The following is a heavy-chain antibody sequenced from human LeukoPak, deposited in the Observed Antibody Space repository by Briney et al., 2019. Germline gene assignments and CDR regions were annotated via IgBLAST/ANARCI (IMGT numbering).Heavy chain of an antibody. V-gene: IGHV3-74*01. D-gene: IGHD3-22*01. CDR3: ARAPSEIGGYYPEYFRH. CDR2: IKSDGST. CDR1: GFTFSAYW. J-gene: IGHJ1*01. Sequence: GGSLRLSCAASGFTFSAYWMHWVRQAPGKGLGWVSRIKSDGSTNYADSVKGRFTISRDNAKNTVSLQMNSLRPEDTGVYYCARAPSEIGGYYPEYFRHWGQGTLVTVSS.